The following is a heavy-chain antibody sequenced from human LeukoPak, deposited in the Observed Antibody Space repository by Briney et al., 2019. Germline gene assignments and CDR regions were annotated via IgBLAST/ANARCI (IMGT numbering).Heavy chain of an antibody. CDR3: ARLDYYGSGSIDY. D-gene: IGHD3-10*01. CDR2: IYYSGST. V-gene: IGHV4-39*01. CDR1: GGSISSSSYY. Sequence: SETLSLTCTVSGGSISSSSYYWGWIRQPPGKGLEWIGSIYYSGSTYYNPSLKSRVTISVDTSKNQFSLKLSSVTAADTAVYCCARLDYYGSGSIDYWGQGTLVTVSS. J-gene: IGHJ4*02.